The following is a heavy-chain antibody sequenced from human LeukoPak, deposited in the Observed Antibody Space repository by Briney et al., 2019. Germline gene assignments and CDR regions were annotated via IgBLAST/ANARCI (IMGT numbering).Heavy chain of an antibody. V-gene: IGHV3-30*18. J-gene: IGHJ4*02. D-gene: IGHD3-10*01. Sequence: GGSLRLSCTASKFTFSNHGMQWVRQAPGKGLEWVAVVSSDGGTKYYADSVRGRFTISRDNSRNTMYLQMDSLGAEDTAVYYCAKEYDSGGYGANFDYWGQGTLVTVSS. CDR1: KFTFSNHG. CDR3: AKEYDSGGYGANFDY. CDR2: VSSDGGTK.